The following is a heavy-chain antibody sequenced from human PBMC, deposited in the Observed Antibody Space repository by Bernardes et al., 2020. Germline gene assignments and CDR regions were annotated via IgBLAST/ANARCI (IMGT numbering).Heavy chain of an antibody. CDR3: AKTPNLLPFDY. CDR2: ISGSGDST. V-gene: IGHV3-23*01. CDR1: GFTFSSYT. Sequence: GWSLRLSCAASGFTFSSYTMTWVRQAPGQGLEYVSSISGSGDSTTYADSVRGRFTTSRDNSKDTLYLQMNSLRAEDTAVYYCAKTPNLLPFDYWGQGTLVTVSS. J-gene: IGHJ4*02. D-gene: IGHD2-15*01.